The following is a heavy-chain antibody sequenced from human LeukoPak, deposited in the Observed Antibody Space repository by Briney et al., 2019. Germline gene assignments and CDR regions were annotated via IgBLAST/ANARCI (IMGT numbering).Heavy chain of an antibody. J-gene: IGHJ4*02. CDR3: ASLFRTASREIYYFDY. D-gene: IGHD1-14*01. CDR2: IYLGDSDT. V-gene: IGHV5-51*01. Sequence: GESLKISCKGSGYSFTSYWIGWVRQMPGKGLEWMGIIYLGDSDTRYSPSFQGQVTISADKSISTAYLQWSSLKASDTAMYYCASLFRTASREIYYFDYWGQGTLVTVSS. CDR1: GYSFTSYW.